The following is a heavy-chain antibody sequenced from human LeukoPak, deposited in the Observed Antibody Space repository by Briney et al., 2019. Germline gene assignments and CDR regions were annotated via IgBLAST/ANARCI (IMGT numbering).Heavy chain of an antibody. J-gene: IGHJ4*02. V-gene: IGHV3-30-3*01. D-gene: IGHD3-9*01. CDR3: ARGLDYDILTF. Sequence: GGSLRLTCAASGFAFSSFGMHSARQAPGKGLDWVAVITYDGSKKYYADSVKGRFTISRDNSKNTLYLQMDILRTEDTAVYYCARGLDYDILTFWGQGTLVTVSS. CDR1: GFAFSSFG. CDR2: ITYDGSKK.